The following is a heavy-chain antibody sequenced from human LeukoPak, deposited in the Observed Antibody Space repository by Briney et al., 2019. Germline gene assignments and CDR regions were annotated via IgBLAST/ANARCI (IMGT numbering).Heavy chain of an antibody. D-gene: IGHD3-3*02. J-gene: IGHJ4*02. V-gene: IGHV1-3*01. CDR1: GYTFTSYA. Sequence: ASVKVSCKASGYTFTSYAMHWVRQAPGQRLEWMGWIDAGNGNTKYSQKFQGRVTITRDTSASTAYMELSSLRSEDTAVYYCARDDGIKRGFDYWGQGTLVTVSS. CDR3: ARDDGIKRGFDY. CDR2: IDAGNGNT.